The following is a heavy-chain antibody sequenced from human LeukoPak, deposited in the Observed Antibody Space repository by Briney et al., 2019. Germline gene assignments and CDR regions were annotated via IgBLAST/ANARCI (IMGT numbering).Heavy chain of an antibody. CDR3: ARKTYSSSWYFDY. CDR1: GFTFSSYS. J-gene: IGHJ4*02. CDR2: ISSSSSYI. D-gene: IGHD6-13*01. V-gene: IGHV3-21*01. Sequence: PGGSLRLSCAASGFTFSSYSMNWVRQAPGKGLEWVSSISSSSSYIYYADSVKGRFTISRDNAKNSLYLQMNSLRAEDTAVYYCARKTYSSSWYFDYWGQGTLVTVSP.